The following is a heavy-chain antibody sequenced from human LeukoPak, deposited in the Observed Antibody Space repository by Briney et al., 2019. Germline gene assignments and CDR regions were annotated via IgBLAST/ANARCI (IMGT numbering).Heavy chain of an antibody. CDR1: GFSFSTYG. J-gene: IGHJ6*03. V-gene: IGHV3-23*01. CDR2: ISESGGST. D-gene: IGHD1-26*01. Sequence: GGSLRLSCAASGFSFSTYGMHWVRQAPGKGLEWVSGISESGGSTFYADSVKGRFTISRDNAKNSLYLQMNSLRAEDTAVYYCARDPYSGSYGNYYYYFMDVWGKGTTVTISS. CDR3: ARDPYSGSYGNYYYYFMDV.